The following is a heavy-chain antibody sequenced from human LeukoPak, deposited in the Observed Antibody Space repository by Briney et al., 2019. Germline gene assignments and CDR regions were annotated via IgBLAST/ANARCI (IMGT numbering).Heavy chain of an antibody. J-gene: IGHJ6*02. V-gene: IGHV4-31*03. CDR2: IYYSGST. D-gene: IGHD5-12*01. CDR1: GGSISSGGYY. Sequence: SETLSLTCTVSGGSISSGGYYWSWIRQHPGKGLEWIGYIYYSGSTYYNPSLKSRVTISVDTSKNQFSLKLSSVTAADTAVYYCARGGYYYYGMDVWGQGTTVTVSS. CDR3: ARGGYYYYGMDV.